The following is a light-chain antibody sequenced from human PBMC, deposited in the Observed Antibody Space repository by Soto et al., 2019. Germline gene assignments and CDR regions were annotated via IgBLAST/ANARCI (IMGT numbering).Light chain of an antibody. CDR2: DIS. V-gene: IGKV3-20*01. J-gene: IGKJ2*03. Sequence: IVLTKFPDTLSGSTPDRASLSCRASPAVNANYLALYQQRPGQAPSLLIFDISARATGVPDRFSGSGSGTDFTLTIKGVEPEDFAVYYCQQDGTARFSLGQGTKVEI. CDR3: QQDGTARFS. CDR1: PAVNANY.